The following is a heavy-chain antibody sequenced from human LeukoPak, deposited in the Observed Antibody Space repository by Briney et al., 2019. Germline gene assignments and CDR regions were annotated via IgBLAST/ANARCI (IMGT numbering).Heavy chain of an antibody. J-gene: IGHJ4*02. CDR1: GFTFSSYV. CDR2: ISGSGGST. V-gene: IGHV3-23*01. Sequence: GGCLRLSCAASGFTFSSYVMSWVRQAPGKGLEWVSAISGSGGSTYYADSVKGRFTISRDNSKNTLYLQMNSLRAEDTAVYYCAKGTDFWSGYCDYWGQGTLVTVSS. D-gene: IGHD3-3*01. CDR3: AKGTDFWSGYCDY.